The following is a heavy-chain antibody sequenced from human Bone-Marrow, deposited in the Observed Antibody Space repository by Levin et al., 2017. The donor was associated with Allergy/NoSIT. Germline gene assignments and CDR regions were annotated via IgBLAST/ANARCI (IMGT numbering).Heavy chain of an antibody. CDR3: ARGQARIAAAEDAFDI. CDR2: INPNSGGT. D-gene: IGHD6-13*01. V-gene: IGHV1-2*02. J-gene: IGHJ3*02. CDR1: GYTFTGYY. Sequence: ASVKVSCKASGYTFTGYYMHCVRQAPGQGLEWMGWINPNSGGTNYAQKFQGRVTMTRDTSISTAYMELSRLRSDDTAVYYCARGQARIAAAEDAFDIWGQGTMVTVSS.